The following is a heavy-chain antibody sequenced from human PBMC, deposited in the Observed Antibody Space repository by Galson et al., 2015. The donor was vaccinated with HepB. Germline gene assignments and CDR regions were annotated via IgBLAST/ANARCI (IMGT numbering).Heavy chain of an antibody. CDR2: ISAYDSST. V-gene: IGHV1-18*01. J-gene: IGHJ5*02. Sequence: SVKVSCKASGYTFSSYSIAWVRQAPGQGLEWMGWISAYDSSTNYAQKLQGRVTMTTETSTTTAYMELRSLRSDDTDVYHCARGAIVVGLGATQINWFGPWGQGTLVTVSS. CDR1: GYTFSSYS. CDR3: ARGAIVVGLGATQINWFGP. D-gene: IGHD2-15*01.